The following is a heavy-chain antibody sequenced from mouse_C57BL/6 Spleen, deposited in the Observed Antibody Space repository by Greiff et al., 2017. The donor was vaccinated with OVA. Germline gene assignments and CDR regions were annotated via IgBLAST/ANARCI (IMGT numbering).Heavy chain of an antibody. V-gene: IGHV1-72*01. D-gene: IGHD2-4*01. CDR1: GYTFTSYW. Sequence: QVQLQQPGAELVKPGASVKLSCKASGYTFTSYWMHWVKQRPGRGLEWIGGIDPNSGGTKYNEKFKSKATLTVDKPSSTAYMQLSSLTSEDSAVYYCAREDYERSYFDYWGQGTTLTVSS. J-gene: IGHJ2*01. CDR2: IDPNSGGT. CDR3: AREDYERSYFDY.